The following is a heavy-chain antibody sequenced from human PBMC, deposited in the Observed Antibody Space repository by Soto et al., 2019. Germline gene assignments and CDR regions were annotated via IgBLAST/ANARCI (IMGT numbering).Heavy chain of an antibody. CDR3: ARGYCSFTSCPFDF. Sequence: GAAVKVSCKASAYTFTSFGIISVRQVPGQGLEWMGWISTYTGDTNYAQHHPDRVTMTTDTSTSTAYMELRSLRSDDTAVYYCARGYCSFTSCPFDFWGQGALVTVSS. J-gene: IGHJ4*02. V-gene: IGHV1-18*04. CDR2: ISTYTGDT. D-gene: IGHD2-2*01. CDR1: AYTFTSFG.